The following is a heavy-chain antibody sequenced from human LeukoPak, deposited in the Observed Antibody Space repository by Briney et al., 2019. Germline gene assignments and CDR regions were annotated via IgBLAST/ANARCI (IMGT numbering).Heavy chain of an antibody. Sequence: SETLSLTCTVSGGSISSSSYYWGWIRQPPGKGLEWIGSIYYSGSTYYNPSLKSRVTISVDTSKNQFSLKLSSVTAADTAVYYCASTGYSGYDDDASDIWGQGTMVTVSS. CDR2: IYYSGST. CDR3: ASTGYSGYDDDASDI. CDR1: GGSISSSSYY. V-gene: IGHV4-39*01. J-gene: IGHJ3*02. D-gene: IGHD5-12*01.